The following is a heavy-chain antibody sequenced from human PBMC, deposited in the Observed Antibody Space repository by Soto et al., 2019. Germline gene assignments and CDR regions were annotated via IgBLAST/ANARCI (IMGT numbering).Heavy chain of an antibody. Sequence: ASVKVSCKASGYTFTGYYMHWVRQAPGQGLEWMGWINPNSGGTNYAQKFQGWVTMTRDTSISTAYMELSRLRSDDTAVYYCARDRLRGCSGGSCYLDYYYGMDVWGQGTTVTVSS. CDR1: GYTFTGYY. J-gene: IGHJ6*02. V-gene: IGHV1-2*04. D-gene: IGHD2-15*01. CDR3: ARDRLRGCSGGSCYLDYYYGMDV. CDR2: INPNSGGT.